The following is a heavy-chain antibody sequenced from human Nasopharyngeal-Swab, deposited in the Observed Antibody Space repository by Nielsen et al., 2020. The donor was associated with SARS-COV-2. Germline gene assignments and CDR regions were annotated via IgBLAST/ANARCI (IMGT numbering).Heavy chain of an antibody. D-gene: IGHD2-15*01. Sequence: RQAPGKGLEWIGSIYYSGSTYNNPSHKSRDTISVDTSKNQCSLKLSAVTAADTAVYYCARNDRAGTTGLLVQHYFDYWGQGTLVTVSS. CDR3: ARNDRAGTTGLLVQHYFDY. CDR2: IYYSGST. J-gene: IGHJ4*02. V-gene: IGHV4-39*07.